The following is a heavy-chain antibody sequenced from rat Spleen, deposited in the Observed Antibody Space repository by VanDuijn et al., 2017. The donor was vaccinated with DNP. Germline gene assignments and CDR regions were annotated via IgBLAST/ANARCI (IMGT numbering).Heavy chain of an antibody. Sequence: EVQLQESGPGLVKPSQSLSLTCSVTGYSITSNYWGWIRKFPGNKMEWIGHISYSGSTSYNPSLKSRISITRDTSKNQFFLHLNSVTTEDTATYYCARWGYWYFDFWGPGTMITVSS. CDR2: ISYSGST. J-gene: IGHJ1*01. V-gene: IGHV3-1*01. CDR3: ARWGYWYFDF. CDR1: GYSITSNY.